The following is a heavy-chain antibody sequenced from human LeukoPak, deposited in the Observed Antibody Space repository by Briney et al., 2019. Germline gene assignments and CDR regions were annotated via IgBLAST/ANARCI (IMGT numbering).Heavy chain of an antibody. CDR2: IYSGGST. CDR1: GFTVSSNY. J-gene: IGHJ6*02. CDR3: ASQGSYYYGMDV. V-gene: IGHV3-53*04. Sequence: GGSLRLSCAASGFTVSSNYMSWVRQAPGKGLEWVSVIYSGGSTYYADSVKGRFTIFRHNSKNTLYLQMNSLRAEDTAVYYCASQGSYYYGMDVWGQGTTVTVSS.